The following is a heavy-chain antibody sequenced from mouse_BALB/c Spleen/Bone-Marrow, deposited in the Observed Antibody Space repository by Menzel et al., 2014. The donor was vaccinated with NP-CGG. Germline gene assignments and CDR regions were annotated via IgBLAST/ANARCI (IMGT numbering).Heavy chain of an antibody. V-gene: IGHV1S81*02. D-gene: IGHD1-1*01. Sequence: QVQLQQPGAELVKPGASVKLSCKASGYTFTSYWMHWVKQRPGQGLEWIGEINPSNGRTNYNEKSKGKATLTVDKSSSTAYMQLSSLTSEDSAVYYCARRATTVVATDYWGQGTTLTVSS. CDR3: ARRATTVVATDY. CDR2: INPSNGRT. J-gene: IGHJ2*01. CDR1: GYTFTSYW.